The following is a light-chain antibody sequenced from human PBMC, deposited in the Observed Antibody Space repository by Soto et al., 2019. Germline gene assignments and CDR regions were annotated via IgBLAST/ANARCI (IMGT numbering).Light chain of an antibody. CDR1: QSVRPN. Sequence: EIVLTQSPGTLSVSPGERANLSCRASQSVRPNLAWFQQKPGQAPRLLIYGASTRATGIPARFSGSGAGTEITLTINSLQAEELAVYYCQQSNNGPYTFGQGTKME. CDR2: GAS. V-gene: IGKV3-15*01. CDR3: QQSNNGPYT. J-gene: IGKJ2*01.